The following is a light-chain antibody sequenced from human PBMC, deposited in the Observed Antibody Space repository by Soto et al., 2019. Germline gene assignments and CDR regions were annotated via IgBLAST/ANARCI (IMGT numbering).Light chain of an antibody. CDR2: GAS. Sequence: EIVLTQSPGTLSLSPGERATLSCRASQSVSSSYLAWYQQKPGQAPRLLIYGASSRATGIPDRFSGSGSGTDFTLNISRLEHEDFAVYYCQQYGSSPQTFGQGNKLEIK. CDR3: QQYGSSPQT. J-gene: IGKJ2*01. V-gene: IGKV3-20*01. CDR1: QSVSSSY.